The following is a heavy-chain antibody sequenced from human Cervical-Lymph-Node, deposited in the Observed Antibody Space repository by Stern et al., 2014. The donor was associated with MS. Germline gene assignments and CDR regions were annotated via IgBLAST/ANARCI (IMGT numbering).Heavy chain of an antibody. CDR2: IYPDDSDT. CDR1: GYRFTSYW. V-gene: IGHV5-51*03. J-gene: IGHJ3*02. Sequence: DQLVQSGTEVKKPGESLKISCKGSGYRFTSYWIAWVRQMPGKGLEWMGIIYPDDSDTRYSPSFEGQVTISADKSISTAYLQWSSLKASDTAMFYCARLGVGATDAFDIWGQGTMVTVSS. CDR3: ARLGVGATDAFDI. D-gene: IGHD1-26*01.